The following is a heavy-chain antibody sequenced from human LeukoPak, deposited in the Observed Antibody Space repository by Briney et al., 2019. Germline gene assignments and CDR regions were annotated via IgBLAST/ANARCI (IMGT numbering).Heavy chain of an antibody. D-gene: IGHD3-16*01. CDR1: GFTFSSYA. Sequence: GGSLRLSCAASGFTFSSYAMSWVRQAPGKGLEWVSLISGSGGSTYYADSVKGRFPISRDNSKNTLYLQMTSLRAEDTAVFYCAKDRDDYVWGSYLGAFDIWGQGTMVTVSS. CDR2: ISGSGGST. J-gene: IGHJ3*02. CDR3: AKDRDDYVWGSYLGAFDI. V-gene: IGHV3-23*01.